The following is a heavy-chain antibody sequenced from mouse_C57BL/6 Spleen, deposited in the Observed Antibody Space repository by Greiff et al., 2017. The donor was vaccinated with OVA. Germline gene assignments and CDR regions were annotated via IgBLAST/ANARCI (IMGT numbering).Heavy chain of an antibody. Sequence: QVQLQQPGTELVKPGASVKLSCKASGYTFTSYWMHWVKQRPGQGLEWIGNINPSNGGTNYNEKFKSKATLTVDKSSSTAYMQLSSLTSEDSAVYYWARVITTYYYAMDYWGQGTSVTVSS. CDR1: GYTFTSYW. V-gene: IGHV1-53*01. CDR3: ARVITTYYYAMDY. CDR2: INPSNGGT. D-gene: IGHD1-1*01. J-gene: IGHJ4*01.